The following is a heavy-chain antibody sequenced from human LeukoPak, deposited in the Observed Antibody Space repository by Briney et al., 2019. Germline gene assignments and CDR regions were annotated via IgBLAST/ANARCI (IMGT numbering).Heavy chain of an antibody. CDR2: ISYDGSNK. Sequence: GRSLRLSCAASGFTFSSYGMHWVRQAPGKGLEWVAVISYDGSNKYYADSVKGRFTISRDNAKNSLYLQMNSLRAEDTAVYYCARLYYYGSGSYFPNWFDPWGQGTLVTVSS. D-gene: IGHD3-10*01. V-gene: IGHV3-30*03. CDR3: ARLYYYGSGSYFPNWFDP. CDR1: GFTFSSYG. J-gene: IGHJ5*02.